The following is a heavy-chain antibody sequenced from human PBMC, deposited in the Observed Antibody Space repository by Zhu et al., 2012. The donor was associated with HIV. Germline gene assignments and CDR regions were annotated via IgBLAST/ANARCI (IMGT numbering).Heavy chain of an antibody. Sequence: QVRLQESGPGLVKPSETLSLTCTVSGASISSYYWSWIRQPPGKGLEWIGYIYYSGSNNYNPSLKSRVTMSVDTSKNQFSLKLTSVTAADTAVYYCVRDSGHAWGLITRNDAFDIWGQGTMVTVSA. V-gene: IGHV4-59*01. D-gene: IGHD3-10*01. CDR2: IYYSGSN. J-gene: IGHJ3*02. CDR3: VRDSGHAWGLITRNDAFDI. CDR1: GASISSYY.